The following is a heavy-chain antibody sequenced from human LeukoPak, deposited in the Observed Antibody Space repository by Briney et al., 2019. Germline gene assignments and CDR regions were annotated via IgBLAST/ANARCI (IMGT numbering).Heavy chain of an antibody. J-gene: IGHJ4*02. V-gene: IGHV3-9*01. Sequence: GGSLTLSCAASGFTFDDYAMHWVRQAPGEGLEWVSGISWNSGSIGYADSVKGRFTISRDNAKNSLYLQMNSLRAEDTALYYCAKDKRSETLYYFDYWGQGTLVTVSS. CDR2: ISWNSGSI. D-gene: IGHD6-25*01. CDR1: GFTFDDYA. CDR3: AKDKRSETLYYFDY.